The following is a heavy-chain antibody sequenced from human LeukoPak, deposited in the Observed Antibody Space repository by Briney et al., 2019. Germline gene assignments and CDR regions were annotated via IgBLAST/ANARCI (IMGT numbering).Heavy chain of an antibody. V-gene: IGHV3-23*01. CDR2: ISSSGSGDNT. Sequence: GGSLRLSCAASGVTLSSFAMSWARQAPGKGLEWVSGISSSGSGDNTYYADSVKGRFTISRDNSKNTLYVQMNSLRAEDTAVYYCAKGHYYGSGSLDYWGQGTLVTVSS. D-gene: IGHD3-10*01. CDR1: GVTLSSFA. J-gene: IGHJ4*02. CDR3: AKGHYYGSGSLDY.